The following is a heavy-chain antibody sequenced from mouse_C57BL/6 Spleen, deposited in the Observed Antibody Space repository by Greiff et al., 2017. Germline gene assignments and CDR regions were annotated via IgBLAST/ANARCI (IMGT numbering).Heavy chain of an antibody. Sequence: QVQLQQPGAELVRPGSSVKLSCKASGYTFTSYWMHWVKQRPIQGLEWIGNIDPSDSETHYNQKFKDKATLTVDKSSSTAYMQLSRLTSEDAAVYDGARHTTVVRDFDVWGKGTTVTVSS. V-gene: IGHV1-52*01. CDR3: ARHTTVVRDFDV. J-gene: IGHJ1*03. CDR1: GYTFTSYW. CDR2: IDPSDSET. D-gene: IGHD1-1*01.